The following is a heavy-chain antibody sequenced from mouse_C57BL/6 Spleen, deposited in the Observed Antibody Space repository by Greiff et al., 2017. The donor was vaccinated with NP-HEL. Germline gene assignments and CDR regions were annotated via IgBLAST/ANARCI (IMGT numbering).Heavy chain of an antibody. V-gene: IGHV1-69*01. CDR2: IDPSDSYT. CDR1: GYTFTSYW. J-gene: IGHJ4*01. CDR3: ARLGGNRYYYAMDY. Sequence: LQQPGAELVMPGASVKLSCKASGYTFTSYWMHWVKQRPGQGLEWIGEIDPSDSYTNYNQKFKGKSTLTVDKSSSTAYMQLSSLTSEDSAVYYCARLGGNRYYYAMDYWGQGTSVTVSS. D-gene: IGHD2-1*01.